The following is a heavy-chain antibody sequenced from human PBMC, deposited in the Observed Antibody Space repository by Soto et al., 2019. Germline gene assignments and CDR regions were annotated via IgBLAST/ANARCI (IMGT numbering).Heavy chain of an antibody. CDR1: GFTLSSYG. D-gene: IGHD2-2*02. V-gene: IGHV3-33*01. CDR3: ARELGYCSSTSCYKGYYDMDV. J-gene: IGHJ6*02. CDR2: IWYDGSNK. Sequence: PGGSLRLSCAASGFTLSSYGMHWVRQAPGKGLEWVAVIWYDGSNKYYADSVKGRFIISRDNSKNTLYLQMNSLRAEDTAVYYCARELGYCSSTSCYKGYYDMDVWGPGTTVTVSS.